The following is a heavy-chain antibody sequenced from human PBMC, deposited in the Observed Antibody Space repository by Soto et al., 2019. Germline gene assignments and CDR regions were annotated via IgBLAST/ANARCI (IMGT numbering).Heavy chain of an antibody. CDR2: INHSGST. CDR1: GGSFSGYY. V-gene: IGHV4-34*01. Sequence: SETLSLTCAVYGGSFSGYYWSWIRQPPGKGLEWIGEINHSGSTNYNPSLKSRVTISVDTSKNQFSLKLSSVTAADTAVYYCARAGAYLLRYFDWSRGHWFDPWGQGTLVTVSS. CDR3: ARAGAYLLRYFDWSRGHWFDP. J-gene: IGHJ5*02. D-gene: IGHD3-9*01.